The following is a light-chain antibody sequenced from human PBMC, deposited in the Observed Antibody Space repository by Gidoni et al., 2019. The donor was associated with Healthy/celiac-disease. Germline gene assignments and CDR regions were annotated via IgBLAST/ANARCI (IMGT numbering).Light chain of an antibody. CDR2: DTS. CDR1: TGAVTSGPS. Sequence: QALVTPEPSLTVSPGGTVTLTCGSSTGAVTSGPSPYWFQQKPGPAPRTLIYDTSNKHSWTPARFSGALLGGKAALTLSGAQPEDEAEYDCLLSWRVFGTGTKVTVL. V-gene: IGLV7-46*01. J-gene: IGLJ1*01. CDR3: LLSWRV.